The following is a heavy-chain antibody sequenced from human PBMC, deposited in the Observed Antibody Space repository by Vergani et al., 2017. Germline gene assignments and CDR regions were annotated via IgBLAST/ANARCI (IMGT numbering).Heavy chain of an antibody. D-gene: IGHD4-17*01. CDR3: AKDGRESSDYGYFGY. CDR1: GFSFNTYG. J-gene: IGHJ4*02. V-gene: IGHV3-30*02. CDR2: IGYDGRIK. Sequence: QVQLVETGGGVVQPGGSLRLYCATSGFSFNTYGAHWVRQAPGKGLEWVAFIGYDGRIKYNVDSVKGRFTISRDTSKKTLSLQMRSLRADDTAVYYCAKDGRESSDYGYFGYWGQGTLVTVSS.